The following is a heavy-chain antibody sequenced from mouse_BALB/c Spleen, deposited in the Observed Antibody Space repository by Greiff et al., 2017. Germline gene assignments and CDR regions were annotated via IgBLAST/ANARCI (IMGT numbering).Heavy chain of an antibody. CDR3: TRDRGNYGYYAMDY. V-gene: IGHV5-6-4*01. CDR1: GFTFSSYT. CDR2: ISSGGSYT. J-gene: IGHJ4*01. D-gene: IGHD2-1*01. Sequence: EVQRVESGGGLVKPGGSLKLSCAASGFTFSSYTMSWVRQTPEKRLEWVATISSGGSYTYYPDSVKGRFTISRDNAKNTLYLQMSSLKSEDTAMYYCTRDRGNYGYYAMDYWGQGTSVTVSS.